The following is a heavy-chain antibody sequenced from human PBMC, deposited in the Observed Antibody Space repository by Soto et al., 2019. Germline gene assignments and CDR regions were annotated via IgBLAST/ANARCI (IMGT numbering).Heavy chain of an antibody. CDR1: GGSFSGYY. D-gene: IGHD6-13*01. Sequence: QVQLQQWGAGLLKPSETLSLTCAVYGGSFSGYYWSWIRQPPGKGLEWIGEINHSGSTNYNPSLKSRVTISVDTSKNQFSLKLSSVTAADTAVYYCARGHGEQLGGLVTFDYWGQGTLVTVSS. V-gene: IGHV4-34*01. CDR3: ARGHGEQLGGLVTFDY. CDR2: INHSGST. J-gene: IGHJ4*02.